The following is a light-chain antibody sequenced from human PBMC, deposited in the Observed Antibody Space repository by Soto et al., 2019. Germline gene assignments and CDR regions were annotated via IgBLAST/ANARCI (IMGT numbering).Light chain of an antibody. Sequence: TVLTQSPATLSLSPGERATLSCRTSQSVGTYLDWYQQKSGQAPRLLIYDASNRAAAIPARFSGSGSETDFTLTSSSLEPEDFAVYYCQQRHDWACGQGTKVEI. CDR1: QSVGTY. CDR2: DAS. J-gene: IGKJ1*01. CDR3: QQRHDWA. V-gene: IGKV3-11*01.